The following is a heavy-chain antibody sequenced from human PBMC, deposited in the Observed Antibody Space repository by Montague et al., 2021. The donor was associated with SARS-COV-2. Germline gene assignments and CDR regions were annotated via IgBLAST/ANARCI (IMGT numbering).Heavy chain of an antibody. V-gene: IGHV4-4*02. CDR1: RHSVVADHW. D-gene: IGHD1-26*01. Sequence: SETLSLTCVVSRHSVVADHWCTSVGLPPGQHLRRLGEFCHTGRTKYKPSLKSRVSMSVDKSWNQFSLRLTSVTAADTAIYYCARKGSGRSDLAYWGQGTLVTVSS. CDR2: FCHTGRT. CDR3: ARKGSGRSDLAY. J-gene: IGHJ4*02.